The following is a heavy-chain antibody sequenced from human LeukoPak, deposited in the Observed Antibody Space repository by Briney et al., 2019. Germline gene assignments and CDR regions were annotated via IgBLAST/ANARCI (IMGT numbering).Heavy chain of an antibody. J-gene: IGHJ4*02. CDR1: GYTFTGYY. Sequence: GASVKVSCKASGYTFTGYYMHWVRQAPGQGLEWMGWINPNSGGTNYAQKFQGRVTLTRDTSNSTAYMELSRLTSDDTAVYYCARPYGDPGGYWGQGTLVTVSS. CDR2: INPNSGGT. V-gene: IGHV1-2*02. D-gene: IGHD4-17*01. CDR3: ARPYGDPGGY.